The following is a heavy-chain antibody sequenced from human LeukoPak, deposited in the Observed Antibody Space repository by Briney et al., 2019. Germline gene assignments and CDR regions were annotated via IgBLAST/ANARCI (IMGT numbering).Heavy chain of an antibody. D-gene: IGHD3-10*01. CDR1: GITLSNYG. V-gene: IGHV3-23*01. Sequence: GGSLRLSCAVSGITLSNYGMSWVRQAPGKGLEWVAGISDSGGRTNYADPVKGRFTISRDNPKNTLYLQMNSLRAEDTAVYFCAKRGVVIRVFLVGFHKEAYYFDSWGQGALVTVSS. CDR3: AKRGVVIRVFLVGFHKEAYYFDS. J-gene: IGHJ4*02. CDR2: ISDSGGRT.